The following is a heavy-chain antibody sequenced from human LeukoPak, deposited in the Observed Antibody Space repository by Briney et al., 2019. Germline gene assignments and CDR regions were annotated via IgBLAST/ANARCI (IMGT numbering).Heavy chain of an antibody. CDR2: VYNSGDT. CDR1: GGSTSSDY. Sequence: KTSETLSPTCTVSGGSTSSDYWSWIRQSPGKGLEWVGYVYNSGDTGKNPSLKSRVTILLDTSKNQCSLKLTSVSAADTAVYYCARLKLGPYFDLWGRGTLVTVSS. J-gene: IGHJ2*01. CDR3: ARLKLGPYFDL. D-gene: IGHD3-16*01. V-gene: IGHV4-59*08.